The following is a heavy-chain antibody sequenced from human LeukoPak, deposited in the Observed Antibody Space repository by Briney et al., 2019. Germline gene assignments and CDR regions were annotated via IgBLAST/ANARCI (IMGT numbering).Heavy chain of an antibody. CDR2: IKSKTDGGTT. CDR1: GFTFSNAW. CDR3: TTVPNYDILTGLDY. Sequence: GGSLRLSCAASGFTFSNAWMSWVRQAPGKGLEWVGRIKSKTDGGTTDYAAPVKGRFTISRDDSKNTLYLQMNSLKTEDTAVYYCTTVPNYDILTGLDYWGQGTLVTVSS. D-gene: IGHD3-9*01. J-gene: IGHJ4*02. V-gene: IGHV3-15*01.